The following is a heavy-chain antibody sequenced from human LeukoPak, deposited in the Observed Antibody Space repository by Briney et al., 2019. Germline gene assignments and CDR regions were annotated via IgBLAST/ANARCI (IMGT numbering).Heavy chain of an antibody. V-gene: IGHV3-15*04. CDR1: GFSFRDAW. J-gene: IGHJ4*02. Sequence: PGGSLRLSCAASGFSFRDAWMNWVRQAPGKGLEWVGRIASKTDGGTTDYAAPVKGRFTISRDDSKNTLFLQMNSLKTEDTAVYYCTTGIRGDCGQGTLVTVSS. CDR3: TTGIRGD. CDR2: IASKTDGGTT.